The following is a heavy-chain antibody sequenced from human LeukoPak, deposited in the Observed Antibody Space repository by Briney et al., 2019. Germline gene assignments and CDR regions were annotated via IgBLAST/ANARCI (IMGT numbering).Heavy chain of an antibody. CDR1: GFTFSSYE. Sequence: PGGSLRLSCAASGFTFSSYEMNWVRQAPGRGREWVSYISGSGVTMYYADSVKGRFTTSRDDAKNSLYLQMNSLRAEDTAVYYCAREEIRLDYFDYWGQGTLVTVSS. CDR2: ISGSGVTM. CDR3: AREEIRLDYFDY. V-gene: IGHV3-48*03. D-gene: IGHD6-19*01. J-gene: IGHJ4*02.